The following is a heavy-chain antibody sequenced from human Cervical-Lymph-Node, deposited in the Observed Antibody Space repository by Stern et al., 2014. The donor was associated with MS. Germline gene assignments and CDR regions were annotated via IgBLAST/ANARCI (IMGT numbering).Heavy chain of an antibody. CDR2: INPRDATT. J-gene: IGHJ4*02. CDR3: VREGESLKNFDF. Sequence: VQLVESGAEVKEPGASVKLSCKPSGNILTRYYMHWVRQAPGQGIEGVALINPRDATTDYAQKLRGRVTMPRDTSTSTVYMELTSLRSEDTAVYYCVREGESLKNFDFWGQGTLVTVSS. CDR1: GNILTRYY. V-gene: IGHV1-46*04.